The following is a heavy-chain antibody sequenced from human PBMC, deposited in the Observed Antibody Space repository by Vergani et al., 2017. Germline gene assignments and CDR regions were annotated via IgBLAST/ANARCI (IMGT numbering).Heavy chain of an antibody. CDR3: ARDLKGPNCWSGTNNYYYYYMDV. J-gene: IGHJ6*03. CDR2: IIPIFGTA. D-gene: IGHD3-3*01. Sequence: QVQLVQSGAEVKKPGSSVKVSCKASGGTFSSYAISWVRQAPGQGLEWMGRIIPIFGTANYAQKFQGRVTITADNSTSTAYIELSSLRSEDTAVYYCARDLKGPNCWSGTNNYYYYYMDVWGKGTTVTVSS. V-gene: IGHV1-69*14. CDR1: GGTFSSYA.